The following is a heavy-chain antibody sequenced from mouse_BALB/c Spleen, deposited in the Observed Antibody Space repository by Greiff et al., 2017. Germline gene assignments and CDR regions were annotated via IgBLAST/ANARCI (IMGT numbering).Heavy chain of an antibody. CDR1: GYSITSDYA. J-gene: IGHJ3*01. CDR2: ISYSGST. D-gene: IGHD2-4*01. V-gene: IGHV3-2*02. Sequence: EVQLVASGPGLVKPSQSLSLTCTVTGYSITSDYAWNWIRQFPGNKLEWMGYISYSGSTSYNPSLKSRISITRDTSKNQFFLQLNSVTTEDTATYYCAARDYDGAWFAYWGQGTLVTVSA. CDR3: AARDYDGAWFAY.